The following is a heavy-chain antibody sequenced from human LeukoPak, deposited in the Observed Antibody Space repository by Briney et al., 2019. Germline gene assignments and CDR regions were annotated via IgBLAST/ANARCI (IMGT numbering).Heavy chain of an antibody. CDR2: ISYDGSNK. CDR3: AREDSSGWPYFDY. D-gene: IGHD6-19*01. Sequence: GGSLRLSCAASGFTFSSYGMHWVRQAPGKGLEWVAVISYDGSNKYYADSVKGRFTISRDNSKNTLYLQMNSLRAEDTAVYYRAREDSSGWPYFDYWGQGTLVTVSS. CDR1: GFTFSSYG. V-gene: IGHV3-30*03. J-gene: IGHJ4*02.